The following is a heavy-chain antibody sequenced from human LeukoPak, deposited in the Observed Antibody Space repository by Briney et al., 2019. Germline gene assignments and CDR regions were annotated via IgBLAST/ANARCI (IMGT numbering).Heavy chain of an antibody. CDR1: GFTFSNYN. J-gene: IGHJ3*02. CDR2: ISSSSGTK. Sequence: GGSLRLSCAASGFTFSNYNMNWVRQAPGKGLEWISYISSSSGTKNYADSVKGRFTVSRDNAWNSLYLQMNSLRAEDTAVYYCAGPMGRGRRDGFENLGQGTMVNVSS. CDR3: AGPMGRGRRDGFEN. V-gene: IGHV3-48*01. D-gene: IGHD6-25*01.